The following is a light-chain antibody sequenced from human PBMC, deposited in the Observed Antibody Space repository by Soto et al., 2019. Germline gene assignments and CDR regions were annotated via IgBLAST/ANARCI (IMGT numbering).Light chain of an antibody. CDR2: DVT. CDR3: ISYASINTYV. CDR1: SSDVGGYDY. Sequence: QSVLTQPASVSGSPGQSITISCTGTSSDVGGYDYVSWYQQHAGKAPKLMIYDVTNRPSGVSNRFSGSKSGNTASLTISGLQAEDEADYYCISYASINTYVFGTGTKVTVL. V-gene: IGLV2-14*01. J-gene: IGLJ1*01.